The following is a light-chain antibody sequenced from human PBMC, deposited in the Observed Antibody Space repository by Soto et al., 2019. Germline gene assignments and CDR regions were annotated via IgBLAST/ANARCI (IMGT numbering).Light chain of an antibody. CDR1: QSVSSN. CDR2: AAS. V-gene: IGKV3-15*01. CDR3: QQYDNWPPIT. Sequence: ETVMTQTPATLSVSPGERATLSCRASQSVSSNLAWYQQKPGQPPRLLIYAASTRATGVPARFSGSGSGTEFTLTISSLQSEDFAVYYCQQYDNWPPITFGQGTRLEIK. J-gene: IGKJ5*01.